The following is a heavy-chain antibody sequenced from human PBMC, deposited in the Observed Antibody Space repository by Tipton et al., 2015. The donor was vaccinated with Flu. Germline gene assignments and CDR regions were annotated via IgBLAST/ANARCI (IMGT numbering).Heavy chain of an antibody. Sequence: TLSLTCTVSGGSISSYYWSWIRQPPGKGLEWIGYIYYSGSTNYNPSLKSRVTISVDTSKNQFSLKLSSVTAADTAVYYCARDLPGQGNWFDPWGQGTLVTVSS. CDR2: IYYSGST. J-gene: IGHJ5*02. V-gene: IGHV4-59*01. CDR3: ARDLPGQGNWFDP. CDR1: GGSISSYY.